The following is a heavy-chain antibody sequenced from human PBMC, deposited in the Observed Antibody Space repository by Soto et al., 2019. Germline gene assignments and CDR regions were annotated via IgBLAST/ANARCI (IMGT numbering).Heavy chain of an antibody. CDR1: GFPFNIYA. CDR2: TSYDGSIK. J-gene: IGHJ3*02. D-gene: IGHD3-10*02. V-gene: IGHV3-30-3*01. Sequence: QVQLGESGGGVVQPGRSLRLSCAASGFPFNIYAMHWVRQAPGKGPEWVAATSYDGSIKYYADSVKGRFTISRDNSRNTLYLQMNSMRAEDTAVYYCARDIKAFSMCGWQPGAFDIWGHGTMVTVSS. CDR3: ARDIKAFSMCGWQPGAFDI.